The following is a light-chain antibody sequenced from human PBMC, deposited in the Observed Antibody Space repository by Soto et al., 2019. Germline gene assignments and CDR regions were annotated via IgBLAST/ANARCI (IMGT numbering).Light chain of an antibody. Sequence: DIQMTQSPSTLSASVGDRVTITCRASQSISSWLAWYQQKPGKAPKLLIYAASSLQSGVPSRFSGSGSGTDFTLTISSLQPEDFATYYCQQSYSPPPVTFGQATRLEIK. CDR2: AAS. J-gene: IGKJ5*01. V-gene: IGKV1-39*01. CDR1: QSISSW. CDR3: QQSYSPPPVT.